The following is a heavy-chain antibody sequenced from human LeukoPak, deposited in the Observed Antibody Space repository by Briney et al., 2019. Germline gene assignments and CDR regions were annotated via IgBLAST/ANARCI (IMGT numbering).Heavy chain of an antibody. CDR1: GGSISSYY. Sequence: PSETLSLTCTVSGGSISSYYWSWIRQPPGKGLEWIGYIYYSGSTNYNPSLKSRVTISVDTTKNQFSLKLSSVTAADTAVYYCARDTVTLPYYYYGMDVWGQGTTVTVSS. J-gene: IGHJ6*02. CDR2: IYYSGST. CDR3: ARDTVTLPYYYYGMDV. D-gene: IGHD4-11*01. V-gene: IGHV4-59*12.